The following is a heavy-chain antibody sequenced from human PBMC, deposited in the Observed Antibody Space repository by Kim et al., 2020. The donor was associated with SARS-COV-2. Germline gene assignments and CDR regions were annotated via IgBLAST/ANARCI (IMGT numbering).Heavy chain of an antibody. Sequence: GGSLRLSCTASGFNFGDYAMSWLRQAPGRGLEWIGFIRGKGYGGSTEYAASVNGRFTISRDDSESIAYLQMNSLKSEDTAVYYCSREGPHRYASSFDYWGRGTLVTVSS. CDR2: IRGKGYGGST. D-gene: IGHD2-2*01. CDR3: SREGPHRYASSFDY. V-gene: IGHV3-49*03. J-gene: IGHJ4*02. CDR1: GFNFGDYA.